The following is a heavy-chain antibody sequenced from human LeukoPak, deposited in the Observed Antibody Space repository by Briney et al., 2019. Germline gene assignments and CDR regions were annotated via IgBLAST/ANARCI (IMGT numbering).Heavy chain of an antibody. V-gene: IGHV4-31*03. D-gene: IGHD3-16*02. J-gene: IGHJ4*02. CDR2: IYYSGNT. CDR1: GGSISSGGYH. CDR3: ARTIGYPLLYSDC. Sequence: PSETLSLTCTVSGGSISSGGYHWSWIRQHPGKGLEWIGYIYYSGNTYYNPSLKSRVTISVDTSKNQFSLKLNSVTAADTAVYYCARTIGYPLLYSDCWGQGTLVTVSS.